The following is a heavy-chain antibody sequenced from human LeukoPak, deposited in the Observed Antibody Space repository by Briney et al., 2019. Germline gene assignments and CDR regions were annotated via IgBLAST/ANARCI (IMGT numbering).Heavy chain of an antibody. CDR3: AAQDFFDY. Sequence: ASVKVSCKASGYTFTGYYMHWVRQAPGQGLEWMGWINPNSGDTNYAQKFQGRVTMTRDTSITTVYMELSRLRSDDTAVCYCAAQDFFDYWGQGTLVTVSS. J-gene: IGHJ4*02. V-gene: IGHV1-2*02. CDR1: GYTFTGYY. CDR2: INPNSGDT.